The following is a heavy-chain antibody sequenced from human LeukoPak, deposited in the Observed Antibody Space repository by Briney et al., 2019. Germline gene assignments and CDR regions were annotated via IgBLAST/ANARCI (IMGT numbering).Heavy chain of an antibody. J-gene: IGHJ3*02. CDR1: GYSISSGYY. Sequence: SETLSLTCAVSGYSISSGYYWGWIRQPPGKGLEWIGSIYHSGSTYYNPSLKSRVTISVDTSKNQFPLKLSSVTAADTAVYYCARHSTSSATDAFDIWGQGTMVTVSS. CDR2: IYHSGST. V-gene: IGHV4-38-2*01. D-gene: IGHD6-13*01. CDR3: ARHSTSSATDAFDI.